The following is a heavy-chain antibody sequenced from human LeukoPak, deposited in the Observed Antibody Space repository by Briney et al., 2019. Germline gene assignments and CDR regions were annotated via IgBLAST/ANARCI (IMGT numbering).Heavy chain of an antibody. Sequence: SETLSLTCTVSGGSISSYYWSWIRQPPGKGLEWIGYIYYSGSTNYNPSLKSRVTISVDTSKNQFSLKLSSVTAADTAVHYCARGPYSSSWSVLYYYYMDVWGKGTTVTVSS. CDR2: IYYSGST. CDR3: ARGPYSSSWSVLYYYYMDV. D-gene: IGHD6-13*01. J-gene: IGHJ6*03. CDR1: GGSISSYY. V-gene: IGHV4-59*01.